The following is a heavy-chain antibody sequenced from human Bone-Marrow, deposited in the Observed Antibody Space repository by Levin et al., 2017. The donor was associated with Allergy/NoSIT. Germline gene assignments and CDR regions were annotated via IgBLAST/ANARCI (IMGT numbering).Heavy chain of an antibody. CDR2: IYGSNT. V-gene: IGHV3-74*01. D-gene: IGHD5-12*01. CDR3: TRSSSGYGNVDY. J-gene: IGHJ4*02. Sequence: GGSLRLSCAASGFTLDSYWMHWVRQAPGKGLVWVSRIYGSNTNYADSVKGRFTIPRDNAKNTLYLQMNSLRVEDTAVYYCTRSSSGYGNVDYWGQGTLVTVSS. CDR1: GFTLDSYW.